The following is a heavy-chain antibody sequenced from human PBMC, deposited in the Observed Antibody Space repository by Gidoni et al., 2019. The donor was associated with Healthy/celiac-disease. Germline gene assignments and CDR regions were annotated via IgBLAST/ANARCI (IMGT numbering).Heavy chain of an antibody. J-gene: IGHJ6*03. CDR2: INHSGST. CDR1: GGSFSGYY. CDR3: ARGPGGYCSSTSCYYYYYYMDV. Sequence: QVQLQQWGAGLLKPSETLSLTCAVYGGSFSGYYWSWIRQPPGKGLERIGEINHSGSTNYNPSLKSRVTISVDTSKNQFSLKLSSVTAADTAVYYCARGPGGYCSSTSCYYYYYYMDVWGKGTTVTVSS. D-gene: IGHD2-2*01. V-gene: IGHV4-34*01.